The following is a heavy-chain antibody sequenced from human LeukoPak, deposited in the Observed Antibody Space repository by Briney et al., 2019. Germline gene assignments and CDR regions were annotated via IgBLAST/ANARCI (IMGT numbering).Heavy chain of an antibody. CDR1: GYTLTELS. V-gene: IGHV1-24*01. D-gene: IGHD5-12*01. CDR2: FDPEDSET. CDR3: ATDVYGGYALDY. J-gene: IGHJ4*02. Sequence: ASVKVSCKVSGYTLTELSMHWVRQAPGKGLEWMGGFDPEDSETIYAQKFQGRVTMTEDTSTDTAYMELSSLRSEDTAVYYCATDVYGGYALDYWGQGTLVTVSS.